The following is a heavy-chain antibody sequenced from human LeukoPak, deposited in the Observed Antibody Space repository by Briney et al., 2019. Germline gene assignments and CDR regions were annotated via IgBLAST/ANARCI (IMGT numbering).Heavy chain of an antibody. CDR2: ISYDGSNK. CDR1: GFTFSSYG. CDR3: ALTTGTTEIDY. D-gene: IGHD1-1*01. Sequence: PGRSLRLSCAASGFTFSSYGMQWVRQAPGKGLEWVAVISYDGSNKYYADSVKGRFTISRDNSKNTLYLQMNSLRAEDTAVYYCALTTGTTEIDYWGQGTLVTVSS. J-gene: IGHJ4*02. V-gene: IGHV3-30*03.